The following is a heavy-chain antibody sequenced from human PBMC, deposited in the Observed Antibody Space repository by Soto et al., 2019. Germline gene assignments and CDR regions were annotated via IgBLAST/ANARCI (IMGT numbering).Heavy chain of an antibody. Sequence: EVQLVQSGAEVKKPGESLKISCKGSGYSFTSYWIGWVRQMPGKGLEWMGIIYPGDSDTRYSPSFQGQVTISADKSISTAYLQWSSLKASDTAIYYGARTAAAGKYYYGVDVWGQGTTVTVSS. V-gene: IGHV5-51*01. CDR2: IYPGDSDT. CDR1: GYSFTSYW. D-gene: IGHD6-13*01. CDR3: ARTAAAGKYYYGVDV. J-gene: IGHJ6*02.